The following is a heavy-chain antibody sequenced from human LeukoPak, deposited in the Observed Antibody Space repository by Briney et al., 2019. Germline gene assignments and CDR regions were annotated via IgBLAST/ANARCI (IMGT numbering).Heavy chain of an antibody. CDR1: GGSISSYY. Sequence: SETLSLTCTVSGGSISSYYWSWIRQPAGKGLEWIGRIYTSGSTNYNPSLKSRVTMSVDTSKNQFSLKLSSVTAADTAVYYSARVGIGSIMVLGVSYFYYYMDVWGKGTTVTVSS. CDR3: ARVGIGSIMVLGVSYFYYYMDV. CDR2: IYTSGST. V-gene: IGHV4-4*07. D-gene: IGHD3-10*01. J-gene: IGHJ6*03.